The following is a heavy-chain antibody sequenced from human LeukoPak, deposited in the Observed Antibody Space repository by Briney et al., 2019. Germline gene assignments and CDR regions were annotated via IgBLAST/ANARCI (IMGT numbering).Heavy chain of an antibody. D-gene: IGHD2-21*02. CDR1: GGTFSSYA. V-gene: IGHV1-69*04. CDR3: ARGDPRYNWFDP. J-gene: IGHJ5*02. Sequence: ASVKVSCKASGGTFSSYAISWVRQAPGQGLEWMGRIIPILGIANYAQKFQGRVTITADKSTSTAYMELSSLRSEDTAVYYCARGDPRYNWFDPWGQGTLVTVSS. CDR2: IIPILGIA.